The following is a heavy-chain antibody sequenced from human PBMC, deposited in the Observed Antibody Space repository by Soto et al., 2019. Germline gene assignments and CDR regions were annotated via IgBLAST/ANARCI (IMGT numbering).Heavy chain of an antibody. J-gene: IGHJ4*02. CDR3: TTGLLLWFGELPFDY. Sequence: PGGSLSLSCAASGFTFSNAWMSWVRQAPGKGLEWVGRIKSKTDGGTTDYAAPVKGRFTISRDDSKNTLYLQMNSLKTEDTAVYYCTTGLLLWFGELPFDYWGQGTLVTVSS. V-gene: IGHV3-15*01. CDR1: GFTFSNAW. CDR2: IKSKTDGGTT. D-gene: IGHD3-10*01.